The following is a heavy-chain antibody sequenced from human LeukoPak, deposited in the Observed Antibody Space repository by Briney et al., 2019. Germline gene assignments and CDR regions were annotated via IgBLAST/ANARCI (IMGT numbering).Heavy chain of an antibody. CDR3: AKDSHFGC. CDR2: ISYDGSNK. V-gene: IGHV3-30*18. J-gene: IGHJ4*02. CDR1: GFTFYIYA. D-gene: IGHD3-10*01. Sequence: GGSLRLSCAASGFTFYIYAMRWVRQAPGKGLEWVAVISYDGSNKYYADSVKGRFTISRDNSKNTLYLQMNSLRAEDTAVYYCAKDSHFGCWGQGTLVSVSS.